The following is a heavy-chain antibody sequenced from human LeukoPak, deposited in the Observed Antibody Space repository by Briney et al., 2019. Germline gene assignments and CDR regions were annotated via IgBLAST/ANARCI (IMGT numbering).Heavy chain of an antibody. CDR3: ASVGVWGSYRFDY. CDR1: GGTFSSYA. J-gene: IGHJ4*02. CDR2: IIPIFGTA. D-gene: IGHD3-16*02. V-gene: IGHV1-69*13. Sequence: SVKVSCKASGGTFSSYAISWVRQAPGQGLEWMGGIIPIFGTANYAQKFQGRVTITADESTSTAYMELSSLRSEDTAVYYCASVGVWGSYRFDYWGQGTLVTVSS.